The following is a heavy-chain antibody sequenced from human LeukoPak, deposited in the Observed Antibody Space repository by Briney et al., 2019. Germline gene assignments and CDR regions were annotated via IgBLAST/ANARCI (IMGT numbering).Heavy chain of an antibody. Sequence: GGALRLSCAASGFTFSSSSMNWVRQAPGKGLEWVSYISSSSSTIYYADSVKGRFTISRDNAKNSLYLQMNSLRAEDTAVYYCARARGADYWGQGTLVTVSS. CDR2: ISSSSSTI. CDR3: ARARGADY. CDR1: GFTFSSSS. D-gene: IGHD3-10*01. J-gene: IGHJ4*02. V-gene: IGHV3-48*01.